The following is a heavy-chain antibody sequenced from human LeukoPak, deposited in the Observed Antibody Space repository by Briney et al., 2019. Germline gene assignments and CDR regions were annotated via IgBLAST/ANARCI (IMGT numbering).Heavy chain of an antibody. D-gene: IGHD5-18*01. CDR1: GGSISSGGYY. V-gene: IGHV4-31*03. Sequence: SETLSLTCTVSGGSISSGGYYWIWIRQHPGKGLEWIGYTYYSGSTYYNPSLKSRVTISVDRSKNQFSLKLSSVTAADTAVYYCARESGYSYGYIDWFDPWGQGTLVTVSS. J-gene: IGHJ5*02. CDR3: ARESGYSYGYIDWFDP. CDR2: TYYSGST.